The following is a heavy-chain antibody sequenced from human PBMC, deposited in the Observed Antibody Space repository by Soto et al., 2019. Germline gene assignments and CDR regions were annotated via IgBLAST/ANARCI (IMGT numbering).Heavy chain of an antibody. CDR2: ILYDGSNQ. D-gene: IGHD3-10*01. CDR1: GFSFSDYA. CDR3: AKESSASRVSYYYAMDV. Sequence: QVQLVQSGGGVVQPGRSLTVSCEASGFSFSDYAMHWVRQAPGKGLEWVAYILYDGSNQYYPDSVKGRFTISRDNSKNTLYLQMNSLRAEDTGVYYCAKESSASRVSYYYAMDVWGQGTTVTVSS. J-gene: IGHJ6*02. V-gene: IGHV3-30*18.